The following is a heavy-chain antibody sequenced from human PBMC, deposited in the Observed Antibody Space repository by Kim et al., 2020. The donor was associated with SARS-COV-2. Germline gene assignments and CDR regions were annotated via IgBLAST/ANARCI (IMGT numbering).Heavy chain of an antibody. D-gene: IGHD3-10*01. Sequence: GGSLRLSCVASGFNFSAYSMNWVRHAPGKGLEWVSYINQINSHRYYTGSVRGRFTISRDNAKNSLYLQLSGLTGEDTGVYSCARYTGRLARSSGMDVWG. V-gene: IGHV3-21*06. CDR2: INQINSHR. CDR1: GFNFSAYS. CDR3: ARYTGRLARSSGMDV. J-gene: IGHJ6*02.